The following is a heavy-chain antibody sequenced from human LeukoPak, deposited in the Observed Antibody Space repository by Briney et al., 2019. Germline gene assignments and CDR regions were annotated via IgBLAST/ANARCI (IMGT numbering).Heavy chain of an antibody. CDR3: ARVSSGYQSTYAFDI. D-gene: IGHD3-22*01. CDR2: INPSGGST. V-gene: IGHV1-46*01. J-gene: IGHJ3*02. CDR1: GYTFTSYY. Sequence: ASVKVCCKASGYTFTSYYMHWVRQAPGQGLEWMGIINPSGGSTSYAQKFQGRVTMTRDMSTSTVYMELSSLRSEDTAVYYCARVSSGYQSTYAFDIWGQGTMVTVSS.